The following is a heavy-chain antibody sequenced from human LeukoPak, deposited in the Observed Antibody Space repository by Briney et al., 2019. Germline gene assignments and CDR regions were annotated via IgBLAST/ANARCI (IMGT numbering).Heavy chain of an antibody. CDR3: ARGRGPGFDP. CDR2: IYYSGST. CDR1: GGSISSYY. D-gene: IGHD3-10*01. V-gene: IGHV4-59*12. J-gene: IGHJ5*02. Sequence: SETLSLTCTVSGGSISSYYWSWIRQPPGKGLEWIGYIYYSGSTNYNPSLKRRVTMSVDTSKNHFSLNLSSVTAADTAVYYCARGRGPGFDPWGQGTLVTVSS.